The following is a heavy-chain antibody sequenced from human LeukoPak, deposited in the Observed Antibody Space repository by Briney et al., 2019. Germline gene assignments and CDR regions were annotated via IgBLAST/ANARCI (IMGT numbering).Heavy chain of an antibody. V-gene: IGHV4-31*03. CDR3: ARGPTALSLYTFDY. CDR2: IYYSGST. CDR1: GASISSGDYY. D-gene: IGHD4-11*01. J-gene: IGHJ4*02. Sequence: PSETLSLTCTVSGASISSGDYYWSCIRQHPGKGLECIGFIYYSGSTYSNPSLKSRLTMSVDTSKNQFSLKLSSVTAADTAVYYCARGPTALSLYTFDYWGQGTLVTVSS.